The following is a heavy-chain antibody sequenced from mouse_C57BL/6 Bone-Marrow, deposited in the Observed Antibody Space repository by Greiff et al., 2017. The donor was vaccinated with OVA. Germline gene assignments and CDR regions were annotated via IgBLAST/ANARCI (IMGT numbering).Heavy chain of an antibody. CDR3: ARGGWLLFDY. CDR1: GFTFSDYE. V-gene: IGHV5-17*01. CDR2: IRSGRSTI. Sequence: EVKVVESGGGLVKPGGSLKLSCAASGFTFSDYEMHWVRQAPEKGLEWVAYIRSGRSTIYYADTMKGRFTISRDNAKNTLFLQMTSLRSEDTAMYYCARGGWLLFDYWGQGTTLTVSS. D-gene: IGHD2-3*01. J-gene: IGHJ2*01.